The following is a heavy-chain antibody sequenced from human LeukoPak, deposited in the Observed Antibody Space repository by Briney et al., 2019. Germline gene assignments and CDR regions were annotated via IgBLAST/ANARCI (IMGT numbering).Heavy chain of an antibody. Sequence: SETLSLTCAVYGGSFSGYYWSWIRQPPGKGLEWIGEINHSGSTNYNPSLKSRVTISVDTSENQFSLKLSSVTAADTAVYYCARHVVVVPAATYYLFDYWGQGTLVTVSS. CDR3: ARHVVVVPAATYYLFDY. D-gene: IGHD2-2*01. CDR2: INHSGST. J-gene: IGHJ4*02. CDR1: GGSFSGYY. V-gene: IGHV4-34*01.